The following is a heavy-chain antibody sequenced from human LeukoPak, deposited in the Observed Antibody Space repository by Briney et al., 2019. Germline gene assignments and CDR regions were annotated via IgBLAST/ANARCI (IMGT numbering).Heavy chain of an antibody. D-gene: IGHD2-21*02. CDR1: GFTFSSYA. V-gene: IGHV3-23*01. CDR3: AKDPHCGGDCYTGP. J-gene: IGHJ5*02. Sequence: GGSLRLSCAASGFTFSSYAMSWVRQAPGKGLEWVSAISGSGGSTYYADSVKGRFTISRDNSKNTLYLQMNSLRAEDTAVYYCAKDPHCGGDCYTGPGGQGTLVTVSS. CDR2: ISGSGGST.